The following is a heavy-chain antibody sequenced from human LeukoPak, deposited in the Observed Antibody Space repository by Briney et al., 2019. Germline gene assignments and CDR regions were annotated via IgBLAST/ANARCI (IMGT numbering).Heavy chain of an antibody. V-gene: IGHV3-33*01. CDR1: GFTFSSYG. CDR3: ARDNYYGSGSYYNRIIH. J-gene: IGHJ4*02. D-gene: IGHD3-10*01. Sequence: PGGSLRLSCAASGFTFSSYGMHWVRQAPGKGLEWVAVIWYDGSNKYYADSVKGRFTISRDNSKNTLYLQMNSLRAEDRAVYYCARDNYYGSGSYYNRIIHWGQGTLVTVSS. CDR2: IWYDGSNK.